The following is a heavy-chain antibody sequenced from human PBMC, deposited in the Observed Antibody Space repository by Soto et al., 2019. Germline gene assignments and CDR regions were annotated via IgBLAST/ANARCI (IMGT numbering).Heavy chain of an antibody. V-gene: IGHV3-23*01. D-gene: IGHD6-19*01. Sequence: EVQLLESGGCLVQPGGSLRLSCAASGFTFSSYAMSWVRQAPGKGLEWVSAISGSGGSTYYADSVKGRFTISRDNSKNTLYLQMNSLRAEDTAVYYCAKDSDLSSLVAVAGIFDYWGQGTLVTVSS. CDR2: ISGSGGST. CDR1: GFTFSSYA. J-gene: IGHJ4*02. CDR3: AKDSDLSSLVAVAGIFDY.